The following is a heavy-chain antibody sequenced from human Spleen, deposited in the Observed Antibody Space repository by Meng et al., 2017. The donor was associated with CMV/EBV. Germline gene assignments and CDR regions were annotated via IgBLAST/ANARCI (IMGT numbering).Heavy chain of an antibody. Sequence: ASGFTISDYYLTLSHQAPGKRLEWVSYTSSSGSITKYLDSEKRRFTITSENAKNSLFLQMNSRRDEDTAVYYCARDSSAVHNWLDSWGQGTLVTVSS. CDR3: ARDSSAVHNWLDS. V-gene: IGHV3-11*04. CDR2: TSSSGSIT. J-gene: IGHJ5*01. D-gene: IGHD1-26*01. CDR1: GFTISDYY.